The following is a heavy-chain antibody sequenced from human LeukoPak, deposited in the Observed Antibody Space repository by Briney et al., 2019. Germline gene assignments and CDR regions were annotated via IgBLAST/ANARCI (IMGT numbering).Heavy chain of an antibody. CDR3: ARDPLEGQIDI. Sequence: SETLSLTCTVSGGSISSYYWSWIRQPPGKGLEWIGYIYYSGSTNYNPSLKSRVTISVDTSKNQFSLKLSSVTAADTAVYYCARDPLEGQIDIWGPGTMVTVSS. CDR2: IYYSGST. CDR1: GGSISSYY. V-gene: IGHV4-59*01. J-gene: IGHJ3*02. D-gene: IGHD3-3*01.